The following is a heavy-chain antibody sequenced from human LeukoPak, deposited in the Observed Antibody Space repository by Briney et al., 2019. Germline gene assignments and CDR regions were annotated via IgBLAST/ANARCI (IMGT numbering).Heavy chain of an antibody. J-gene: IGHJ6*02. D-gene: IGHD3-3*01. Sequence: PSETLSLTCTVSGGSISSYYWGWIRQHPGKGLEWIGYIYYSGSTYYNPSLKSRVTISVDTSKNQFSLKLSSVTAADTAVYYCARDGTTYYDFWSGPQTVTRAYGMDVWGQGTTVTVSS. CDR3: ARDGTTYYDFWSGPQTVTRAYGMDV. CDR2: IYYSGST. V-gene: IGHV4-59*06. CDR1: GGSISSYY.